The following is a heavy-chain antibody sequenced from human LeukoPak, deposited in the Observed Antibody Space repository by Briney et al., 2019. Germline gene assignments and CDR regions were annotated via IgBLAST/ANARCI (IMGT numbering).Heavy chain of an antibody. J-gene: IGHJ4*02. Sequence: ASVKVSCKASGYTFTSYGISWVRQAPGQGPEWMGWINTYNGNTNYAQKLQGRVTMTTNTSTSTAYMELKSLRSDDTAMYYCARDSSITTRAPGYWGQGTLVTVSS. CDR3: ARDSSITTRAPGY. V-gene: IGHV1-18*01. CDR2: INTYNGNT. D-gene: IGHD6-6*01. CDR1: GYTFTSYG.